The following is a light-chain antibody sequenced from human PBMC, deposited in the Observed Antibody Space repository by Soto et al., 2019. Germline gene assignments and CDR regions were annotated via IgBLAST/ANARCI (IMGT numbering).Light chain of an antibody. Sequence: DIQMTQFPSSVSASVGDRITITCRASQRISRWLAWYQQQPGRAPKLLIYAASNLQSGVPSRFSGSGSGTDFTLTITSLQAEDFATYHCQQAYNFPFTFGPGTKVDI. CDR3: QQAYNFPFT. CDR2: AAS. V-gene: IGKV1-12*01. J-gene: IGKJ3*01. CDR1: QRISRW.